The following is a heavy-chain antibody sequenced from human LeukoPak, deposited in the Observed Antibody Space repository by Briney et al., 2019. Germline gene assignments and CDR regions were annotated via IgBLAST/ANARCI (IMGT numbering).Heavy chain of an antibody. Sequence: WVRQAPGKALEWLALIYWDDDKRYSPSLKSRLTITKDTSKNQVVLTMTNTDPVDTATYYCAHRRVLNWFDPWGQGTLVTVSS. V-gene: IGHV2-5*02. CDR3: AHRRVLNWFDP. J-gene: IGHJ5*02. CDR2: IYWDDDK.